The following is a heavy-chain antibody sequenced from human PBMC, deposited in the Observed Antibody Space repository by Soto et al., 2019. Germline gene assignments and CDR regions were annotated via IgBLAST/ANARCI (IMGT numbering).Heavy chain of an antibody. J-gene: IGHJ4*02. CDR1: GFTFGDYG. CDR2: IRGSSSPI. D-gene: IGHD3-16*01. V-gene: IGHV3-48*01. CDR3: VRDSPATVGGISFDY. Sequence: EVQLVESGGGLVQPGGSLRLSCAAAGFTFGDYGMNWVRQAPGKGLEWVSYIRGSSSPIYYTDSVRGRFTISRDNAKNSLYLQRDRLRAEDTAVYYCVRDSPATVGGISFDYWGPGTLVTVSS.